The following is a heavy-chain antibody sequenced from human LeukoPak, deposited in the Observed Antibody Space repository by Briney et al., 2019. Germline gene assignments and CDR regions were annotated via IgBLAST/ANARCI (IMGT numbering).Heavy chain of an antibody. J-gene: IGHJ4*02. V-gene: IGHV1-2*02. CDR3: ARDTGFPFFDY. CDR1: GYTFTSYG. CDR2: INPNYGGT. Sequence: GASVKVSCKASGYTFTSYGISWVRQAPGQGPEWMGWINPNYGGTKYAPKFQGRVTMTRDTSITTAYMELSRLTSDDTAVYYCARDTGFPFFDYWGQGSLVTVSS.